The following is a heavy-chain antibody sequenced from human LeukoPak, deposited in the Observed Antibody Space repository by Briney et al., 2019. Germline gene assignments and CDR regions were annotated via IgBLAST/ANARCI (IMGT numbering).Heavy chain of an antibody. CDR2: IKPDGGEQ. CDR3: AREQRTFDY. J-gene: IGHJ4*02. V-gene: IGHV3-7*03. CDR1: GFTFSNYW. Sequence: GGVLRLSCVASGFTFSNYWMNWVRQAPGKGLEWMANIKPDGGEQYYVDSVKGRFTISRDNADNSLYLQLSSLRAEDTAVYYCAREQRTFDYWGQGILVTVSS. D-gene: IGHD5-24*01.